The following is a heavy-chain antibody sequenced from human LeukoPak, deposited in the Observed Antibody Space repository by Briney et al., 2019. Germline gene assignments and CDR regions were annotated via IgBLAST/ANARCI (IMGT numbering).Heavy chain of an antibody. Sequence: PGGSLRLSCAAPGFTFSSYSMNWVRQAPGKGLEWVSSIGSSSSSRYYADSVKGRFTISRDNAKNSLYLQMNSLSAGDTAVYYCARVGVVGATLDAFDIWGQGTMVTVSS. J-gene: IGHJ3*02. V-gene: IGHV3-21*01. CDR1: GFTFSSYS. CDR3: ARVGVVGATLDAFDI. CDR2: IGSSSSSR. D-gene: IGHD1-26*01.